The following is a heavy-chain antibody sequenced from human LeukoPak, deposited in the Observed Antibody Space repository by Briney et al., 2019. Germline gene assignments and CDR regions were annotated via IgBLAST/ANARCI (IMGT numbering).Heavy chain of an antibody. V-gene: IGHV4-31*03. CDR2: IYYSGSI. Sequence: PSQTLSLTCTVSGGSISSGGYYWSWIRQHPGKGLEWIGYIYYSGSIYYNPSLKSRVTISVDTSKNQFSLKLSSVTAADTAVYYCASAESSHQLLPLDYWGQGTLVTVSS. CDR1: GGSISSGGYY. D-gene: IGHD2-2*01. J-gene: IGHJ4*02. CDR3: ASAESSHQLLPLDY.